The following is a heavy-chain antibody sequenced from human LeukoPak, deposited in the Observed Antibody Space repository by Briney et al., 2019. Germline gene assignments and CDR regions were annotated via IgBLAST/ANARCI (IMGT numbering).Heavy chain of an antibody. CDR3: ARVVIPVNYFDY. V-gene: IGHV4-34*01. Sequence: SETLSLTCAVYGGSFSGYYWSWIRQPPGKGLEWIGEINHSGSTNYNPSLKSRVTISVDTSKNQFSLKLSSVTAADTAVYYRARVVIPVNYFDYWGQGTLVTVSS. D-gene: IGHD3-22*01. J-gene: IGHJ4*02. CDR1: GGSFSGYY. CDR2: INHSGST.